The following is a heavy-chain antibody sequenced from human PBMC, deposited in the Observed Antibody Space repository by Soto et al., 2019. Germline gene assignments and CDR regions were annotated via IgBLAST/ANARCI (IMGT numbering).Heavy chain of an antibody. J-gene: IGHJ6*02. CDR1: GYSFISNW. CDR2: IFPTDSDT. CDR3: ARLASSRKDLYGSGSLQLYYYYGMDI. Sequence: GESLKISCQASGYSFISNWIAWVRQMPGKGLEWMGTIFPTDSDTRYSPSFQGQVTISVDKSTTTAYLQWSSLKASDTAMYYCARLASSRKDLYGSGSLQLYYYYGMDIWGQGTPVTVSS. V-gene: IGHV5-51*01. D-gene: IGHD3-10*01.